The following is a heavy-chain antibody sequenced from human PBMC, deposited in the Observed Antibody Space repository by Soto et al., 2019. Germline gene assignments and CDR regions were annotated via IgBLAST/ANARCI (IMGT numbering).Heavy chain of an antibody. V-gene: IGHV4-4*02. D-gene: IGHD1-1*01. CDR2: VYHTGSA. Sequence: QVQLQESGPGLVKPSGTLSLTCAVSGGSISNDVWWTWVRQPPGKGLEWIGEVYHTGSAAYSTSLKSRVTIAVDKSQNQFSLMLNSVTAADTAVYYCAVREHSRRQFVTDYWGQGIVVTVSS. J-gene: IGHJ4*02. CDR1: GGSISNDVW. CDR3: AVREHSRRQFVTDY.